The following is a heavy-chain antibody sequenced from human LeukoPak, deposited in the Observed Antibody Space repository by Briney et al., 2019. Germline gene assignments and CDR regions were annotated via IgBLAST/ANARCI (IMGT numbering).Heavy chain of an antibody. J-gene: IGHJ5*02. Sequence: GGSLRLSCVASGFTFTNEYMSWVRQAPGKGLEWVSAISGSGGSTYYADSVKGRFTISRDNSKNTLYLQMNSLRAEDTAVYYCAKDSRPLYCSSTSCYSWFDPWGQGTLVTVSS. CDR1: GFTFTNEY. V-gene: IGHV3-23*01. D-gene: IGHD2-2*01. CDR2: ISGSGGST. CDR3: AKDSRPLYCSSTSCYSWFDP.